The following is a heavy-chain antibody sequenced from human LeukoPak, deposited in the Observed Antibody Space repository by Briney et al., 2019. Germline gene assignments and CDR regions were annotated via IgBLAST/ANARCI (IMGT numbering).Heavy chain of an antibody. CDR3: ARDTLWSGYQSGV. CDR1: GFIFSSYA. Sequence: PGGSLRLSCAASGFIFSSYAMNWVRQAPGKGLEWVSGVSGYGDVTYYADSVKGRFTISRDNAKNSLYLQMNSLRAEDTAVYYCARDTLWSGYQSGVWGQGTLVTVSS. J-gene: IGHJ4*02. CDR2: VSGYGDVT. D-gene: IGHD3-3*01. V-gene: IGHV3-23*01.